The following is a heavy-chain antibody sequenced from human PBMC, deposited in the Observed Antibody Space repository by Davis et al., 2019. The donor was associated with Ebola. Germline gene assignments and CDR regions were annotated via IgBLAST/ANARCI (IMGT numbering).Heavy chain of an antibody. D-gene: IGHD6-13*01. CDR3: AREYSRTRFDY. J-gene: IGHJ4*02. V-gene: IGHV4-59*01. Sequence: SETLSLTCTVSGGSISSYYWSWIRQPPGKGLEWIGYIYYSGSTNYNPSLKSRVTISVDTSKNQFSLKLSSVTAADTAVYYCAREYSRTRFDYWGQGTLVTVSS. CDR2: IYYSGST. CDR1: GGSISSYY.